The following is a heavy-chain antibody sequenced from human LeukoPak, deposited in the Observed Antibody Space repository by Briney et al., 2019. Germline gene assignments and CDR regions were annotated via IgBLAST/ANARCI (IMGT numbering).Heavy chain of an antibody. V-gene: IGHV3-73*01. CDR1: GFTFSGSA. D-gene: IGHD4-11*01. J-gene: IGHJ4*02. Sequence: GGSLRLSCAASGFTFSGSAMHWVRQASGKGLEWVGRIRSKANSYATAYAASVKGRFTISRDDSKNTAYLQMNSLKTEDTAVYYCTRLTVLEDYFDYWGQGTLVTVSS. CDR2: IRSKANSYAT. CDR3: TRLTVLEDYFDY.